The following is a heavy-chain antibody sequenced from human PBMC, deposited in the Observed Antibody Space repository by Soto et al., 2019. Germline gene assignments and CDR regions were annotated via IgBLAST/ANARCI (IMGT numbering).Heavy chain of an antibody. CDR2: IYYSGST. V-gene: IGHV4-39*01. J-gene: IGHJ5*01. CDR1: GGSISSSSYY. Sequence: PSETLSLTCTVSGGSISSSSYYWGWIRQPPGKGLEWIGSIYYSGSTYYNPSLKSRVTISVDTSKNQFSLKLSSVAAADTAVYYCARHVDIVVVTAINWFDSWGQGTLVTVS. D-gene: IGHD2-21*02. CDR3: ARHVDIVVVTAINWFDS.